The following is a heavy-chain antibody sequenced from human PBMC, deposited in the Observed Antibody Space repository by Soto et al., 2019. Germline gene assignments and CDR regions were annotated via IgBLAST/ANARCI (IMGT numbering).Heavy chain of an antibody. D-gene: IGHD1-20*01. V-gene: IGHV3-15*01. CDR3: TGMGITGTYYGMDV. Sequence: GGSLRLSCAASGFTFSNAWMSWVRQAPGKGLEWVGRIKSKTDGGTTDYAAPVKGRFTISRDDSKNTLYLQMNSLKTEDTAVYYCTGMGITGTYYGMDVWGQGTTVTVSS. CDR2: IKSKTDGGTT. CDR1: GFTFSNAW. J-gene: IGHJ6*02.